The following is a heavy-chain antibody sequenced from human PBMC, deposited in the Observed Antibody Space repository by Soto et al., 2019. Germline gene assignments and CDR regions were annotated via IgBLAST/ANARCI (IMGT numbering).Heavy chain of an antibody. Sequence: QVQLQESGPGLVKPSQTLSLTCTVSGGSISSGGYYWSWIRQHPGKGLEWIGYIYYSVSTYYNPSLKSRVTISVDTSKNQCSLKLSSVTAADTAVYYCARVTVGDYVAWFDPWGQGTLVTVSS. CDR2: IYYSVST. CDR1: GGSISSGGYY. V-gene: IGHV4-31*03. CDR3: ARVTVGDYVAWFDP. D-gene: IGHD4-17*01. J-gene: IGHJ5*02.